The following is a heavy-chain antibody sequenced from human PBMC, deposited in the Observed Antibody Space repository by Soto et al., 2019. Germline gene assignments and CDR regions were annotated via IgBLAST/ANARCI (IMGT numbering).Heavy chain of an antibody. J-gene: IGHJ6*02. Sequence: GGSLRLSCAASGFTFSDYYMSWIRHAPGKGLEWVSYISSSGSTIYYADSVKGRFTISRDNAKNSLYLQMNSLRDEDTAVYYCVRDGGYYDSSGPMDFWGQGTTVTVSS. CDR3: VRDGGYYDSSGPMDF. D-gene: IGHD3-22*01. CDR1: GFTFSDYY. CDR2: ISSSGSTI. V-gene: IGHV3-11*01.